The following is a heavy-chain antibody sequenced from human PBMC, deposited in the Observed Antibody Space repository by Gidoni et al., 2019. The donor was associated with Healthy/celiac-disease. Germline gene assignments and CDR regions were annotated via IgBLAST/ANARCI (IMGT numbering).Heavy chain of an antibody. J-gene: IGHJ6*03. D-gene: IGHD3-10*01. CDR3: ARGYYYGSGSKYYYYMDV. CDR2: INHSGST. V-gene: IGHV4-34*01. CDR1: GGSFSGYY. Sequence: QVQLQQWGAGLLKPSETLSLTCAVYGGSFSGYYWSWLRQPPGKGLEWIGEINHSGSTNYNPSLKSRVTISVDTSKNQFSLKLSSVTAADTAVYYCARGYYYGSGSKYYYYMDVWGKGTTVTVSS.